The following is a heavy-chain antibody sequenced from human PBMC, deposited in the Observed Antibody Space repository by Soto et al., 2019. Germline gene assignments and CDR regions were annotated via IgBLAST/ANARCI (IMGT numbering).Heavy chain of an antibody. CDR1: GGSISSYY. CDR2: IYYSGST. Sequence: SETLSLTCTVSGGSISSYYWSLIRQPPGKGLEWIGYIYYSGSTNYNPSLKSRVTISVDTSKNQFSLKLSSVTAADTAVYYCERNPSPWGIAVADTWFDPWGQGTLVTVSS. CDR3: ERNPSPWGIAVADTWFDP. J-gene: IGHJ5*02. V-gene: IGHV4-59*01. D-gene: IGHD6-19*01.